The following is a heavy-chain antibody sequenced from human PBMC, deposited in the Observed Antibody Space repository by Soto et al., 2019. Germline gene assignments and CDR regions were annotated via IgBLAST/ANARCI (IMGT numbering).Heavy chain of an antibody. D-gene: IGHD3-10*01. Sequence: SETLSLTCTVSGGSISSYYWSWIRQPPGKGLEWIWYIYYSGSTNYNHSLKSRVTISLDTSKNQFSLKLSSVTAADTAVYYCARGWLGELLTYYYGMYXWGQGTSVTVS. J-gene: IGHJ6*02. CDR2: IYYSGST. CDR3: ARGWLGELLTYYYGMYX. CDR1: GGSISSYY. V-gene: IGHV4-59*01.